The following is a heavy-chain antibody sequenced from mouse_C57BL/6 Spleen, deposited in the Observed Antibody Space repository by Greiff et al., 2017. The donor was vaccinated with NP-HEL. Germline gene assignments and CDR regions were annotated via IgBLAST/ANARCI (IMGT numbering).Heavy chain of an antibody. CDR3: TTRGNRAWYFDY. CDR2: IDPENGDT. J-gene: IGHJ2*01. CDR1: GFNIKDDY. D-gene: IGHD2-1*01. V-gene: IGHV14-4*01. Sequence: EVQVVESGAELVRPGASVKLSCTASGFNIKDDYMHWVKQRPEQGLEWIGWIDPENGDTEYASKFQGKATITADTSSNTAYLQLSSLTSEDTAVYYCTTRGNRAWYFDYWGQGTTLTVSS.